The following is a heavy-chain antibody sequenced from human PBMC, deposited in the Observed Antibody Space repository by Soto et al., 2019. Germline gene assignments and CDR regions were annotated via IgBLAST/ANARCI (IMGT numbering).Heavy chain of an antibody. Sequence: QVQLVQSGAEVKKPGSSVKVSCKASGGTFSSYAISWVRQAPGQGLEWMGGIIPIFGTANYAQKFQGRVTITADESTGTADMELGSLRTEDTAVYYCARQVDSFSSFDYWGQGTLVTVSS. J-gene: IGHJ4*02. CDR2: IIPIFGTA. V-gene: IGHV1-69*01. CDR3: ARQVDSFSSFDY. CDR1: GGTFSSYA. D-gene: IGHD2-21*02.